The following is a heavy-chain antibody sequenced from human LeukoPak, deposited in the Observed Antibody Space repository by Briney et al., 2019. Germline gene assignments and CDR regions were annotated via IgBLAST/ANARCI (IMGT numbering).Heavy chain of an antibody. CDR1: GYTFTGYY. CDR2: ISAYNGNT. D-gene: IGHD5-18*01. J-gene: IGHJ4*02. CDR3: ARDLGVDTAQSLDY. V-gene: IGHV1-18*04. Sequence: GASVKVSCKASGYTFTGYYMHWVRQAPGQGLEWMGWISAYNGNTNYAQKLQGRVTMTTDTSTSTAYMELRSLRSDDTAVYYCARDLGVDTAQSLDYWGQGTLVTVSS.